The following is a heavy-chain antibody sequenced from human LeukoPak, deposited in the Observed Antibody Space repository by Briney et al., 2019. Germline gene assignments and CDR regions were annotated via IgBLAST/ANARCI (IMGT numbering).Heavy chain of an antibody. CDR1: GGSISSYY. Sequence: MSSETLSLTCTVSGGSISSYYWSWIRQPPGKGLEWIGYIYYSGSTNYNPSLKSRVTISVDTSKNQFSLKLSSVTAADTAVYYCARGVLQRSWFDPWGQGTLVTVSS. CDR3: ARGVLQRSWFDP. D-gene: IGHD5-24*01. V-gene: IGHV4-59*12. CDR2: IYYSGST. J-gene: IGHJ5*02.